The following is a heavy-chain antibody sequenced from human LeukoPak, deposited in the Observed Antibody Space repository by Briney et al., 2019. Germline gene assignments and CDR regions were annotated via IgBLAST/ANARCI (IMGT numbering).Heavy chain of an antibody. CDR2: IYYSGST. Sequence: SETLSLTCSVSGGSISNYYWSWIRQPPGKGLEWIGYIYYSGSTNYNPSLKSRVTISVDTSKNQFSLKLSSVTAADTAVYYCARSPPPYYYYYMDVWGKGTTVTISS. CDR1: GGSISNYY. V-gene: IGHV4-59*08. CDR3: ARSPPPYYYYYMDV. J-gene: IGHJ6*03.